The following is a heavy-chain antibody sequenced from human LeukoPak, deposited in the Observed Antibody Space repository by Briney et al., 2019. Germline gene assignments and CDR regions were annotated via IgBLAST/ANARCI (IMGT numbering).Heavy chain of an antibody. V-gene: IGHV4-34*01. CDR3: ATKRGYSRNWFDP. J-gene: IGHJ5*02. CDR1: GGSFSGYY. CDR2: LNHSGST. D-gene: IGHD5-18*01. Sequence: PSETLSLTCAVYGGSFSGYYWTWIRQAPGKGLEWIGELNHSGSTNYNPSLKSRVTISVDTSKNQLSLKLSSVTVADTAVYYCATKRGYSRNWFDPWGQGTLVTVSS.